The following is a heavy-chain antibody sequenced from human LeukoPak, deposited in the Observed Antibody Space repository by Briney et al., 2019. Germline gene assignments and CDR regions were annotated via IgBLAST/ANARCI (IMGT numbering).Heavy chain of an antibody. CDR3: ARRLNYYDSSGYYFDY. J-gene: IGHJ4*02. CDR2: IYPGDSDT. CDR1: GSSFTSYW. V-gene: IGHV5-51*01. Sequence: GESLKISCKGSGSSFTSYWIGWERQMPGKGLEWMGIIYPGDSDTRYSPSFQGQVTISADKSITTAYLQWSSLKASDTAMYYCARRLNYYDSSGYYFDYWGQGTLVTVSS. D-gene: IGHD3-22*01.